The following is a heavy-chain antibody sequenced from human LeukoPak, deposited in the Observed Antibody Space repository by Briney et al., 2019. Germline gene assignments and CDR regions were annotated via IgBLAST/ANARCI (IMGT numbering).Heavy chain of an antibody. J-gene: IGHJ5*02. CDR3: ASQGDSSGYYRGFDP. Sequence: SETLSLTCTVSGGSISSSYWSWIRQPPGKGLEWIGYIYYSGSTNYNPSRKSRVTISVDTSKNQFSLKLSSVTAADTAVYYCASQGDSSGYYRGFDPWGQGTLVTVSS. CDR2: IYYSGST. D-gene: IGHD3-22*01. CDR1: GGSISSSY. V-gene: IGHV4-59*12.